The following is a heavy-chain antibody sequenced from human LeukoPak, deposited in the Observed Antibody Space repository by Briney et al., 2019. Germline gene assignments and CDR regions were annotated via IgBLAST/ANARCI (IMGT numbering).Heavy chain of an antibody. Sequence: ASVKVSCKASGYTFSNYDINWVRQATGQGLEWMGRMNPNSGDTDCAQNFQGRVTLTRNTSINTAYMELSSVRSEDTAVYYCARVTPNYDFWSGYYYYYLDVWGKGTTVTVSS. J-gene: IGHJ6*03. CDR1: GYTFSNYD. CDR2: MNPNSGDT. CDR3: ARVTPNYDFWSGYYYYYLDV. D-gene: IGHD3-3*01. V-gene: IGHV1-8*03.